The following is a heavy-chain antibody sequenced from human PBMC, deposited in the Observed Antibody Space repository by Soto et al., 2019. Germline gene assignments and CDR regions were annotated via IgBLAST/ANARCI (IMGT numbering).Heavy chain of an antibody. CDR1: GYTFTGYY. J-gene: IGHJ4*02. CDR3: ARVTGVTYYDFWSGGRVFDY. Sequence: ASVKVSCKASGYTFTGYYMHWVRQAPGQGLEWMGWINPNSGGTNYAQKFQGRVTMTRDTSISTAYMELSGLRSDDTAVYCCARVTGVTYYDFWSGGRVFDYWGQGTLVTVSS. V-gene: IGHV1-2*02. D-gene: IGHD3-3*01. CDR2: INPNSGGT.